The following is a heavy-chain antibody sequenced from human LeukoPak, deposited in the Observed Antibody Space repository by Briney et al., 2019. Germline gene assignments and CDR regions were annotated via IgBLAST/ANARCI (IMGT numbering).Heavy chain of an antibody. CDR2: IYYSGIT. CDR1: GGSISSSSYY. CDR3: ARYSSSQGWFDP. J-gene: IGHJ5*02. Sequence: SETLSLTCTVSGGSISSSSYYWGWIRQPPGKGLDWIGVIYYSGITSYNPSLKSRLTISVDTSKNQFALKLTSVTAADTAVYSCARYSSSQGWFDPWGQGTLVTVSS. D-gene: IGHD2-2*01. V-gene: IGHV4-39*01.